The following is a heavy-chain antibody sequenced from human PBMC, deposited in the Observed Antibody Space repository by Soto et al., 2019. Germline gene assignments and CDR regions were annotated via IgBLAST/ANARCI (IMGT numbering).Heavy chain of an antibody. V-gene: IGHV3-74*03. CDR3: ARDLGGPDY. J-gene: IGHJ4*02. D-gene: IGHD3-16*01. Sequence: GGSLRLSCAASGFSLSPYWMHWVRQVPGGGLEWVARLSSDGFGAAYADSVKGRFFISRDIARNTLSLQMNSLRADDTAVYYCARDLGGPDYWGRGTSVTVSS. CDR2: LSSDGFGA. CDR1: GFSLSPYW.